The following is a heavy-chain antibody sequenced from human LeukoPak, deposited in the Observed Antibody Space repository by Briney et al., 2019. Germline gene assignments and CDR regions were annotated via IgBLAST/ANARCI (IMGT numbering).Heavy chain of an antibody. J-gene: IGHJ6*02. CDR3: ARDRVTSRGYYGMDV. CDR2: IWYDGSNK. D-gene: IGHD4-23*01. CDR1: GFTFSSYG. V-gene: IGHV3-33*01. Sequence: GRSLILSCAASGFTFSSYGMHWVRQAPGKGLEWVAVIWYDGSNKYYADSVKGRFTISRDNSKNTLYLQMNSLRAEDTAVYYCARDRVTSRGYYGMDVWGQGTTVTVSS.